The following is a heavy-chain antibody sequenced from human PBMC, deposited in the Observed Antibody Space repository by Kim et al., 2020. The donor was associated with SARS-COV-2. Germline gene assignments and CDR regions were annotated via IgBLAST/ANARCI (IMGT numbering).Heavy chain of an antibody. CDR3: ARVEYYDSSGYNDY. V-gene: IGHV3-74*01. Sequence: GGSLRLSCAASGFTFSSYWMHWVRSAPGKGLVWVSRINSDGSSTSYADSVKGRFTISRDNAKNTLYLQMNSLRAEDTAVYYCARVEYYDSSGYNDYWGQGTLVTVSS. CDR2: INSDGSST. CDR1: GFTFSSYW. J-gene: IGHJ4*02. D-gene: IGHD3-22*01.